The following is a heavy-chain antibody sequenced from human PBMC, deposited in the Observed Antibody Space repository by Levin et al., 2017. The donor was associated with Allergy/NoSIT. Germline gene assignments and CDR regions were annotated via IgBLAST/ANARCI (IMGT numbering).Heavy chain of an antibody. CDR3: ARDRGYCSGGSCYSNSYYYYGMDV. CDR1: GGTFSSYA. V-gene: IGHV1-69*13. CDR2: IIPIFGTA. J-gene: IGHJ6*02. D-gene: IGHD2-15*01. Sequence: ASVKVSCKASGGTFSSYAISWVRQAPGQGLEWMGGIIPIFGTANYAQKFQGRVTITADESTSTAYMELSSLRSEDTAVYYCARDRGYCSGGSCYSNSYYYYGMDVWGQGTTVTVSS.